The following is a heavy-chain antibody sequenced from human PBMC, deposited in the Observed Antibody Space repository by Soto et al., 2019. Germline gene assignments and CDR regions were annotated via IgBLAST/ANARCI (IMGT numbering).Heavy chain of an antibody. CDR1: GFSLSTYGMG. D-gene: IGHD6-13*01. CDR3: THGFWLGSNPSFDS. V-gene: IGHV2-5*02. J-gene: IGHJ4*02. Sequence: QITLKESGPTLVKPTQTLTLTCTFSGFSLSTYGMGMGWISQPPGKAPEWLSVIYWDDDKRYSPSLKSSRTIPKVTSKSQVVLTMTAVDPVITATYYSTHGFWLGSNPSFDSWGQGSLVTVSS. CDR2: IYWDDDK.